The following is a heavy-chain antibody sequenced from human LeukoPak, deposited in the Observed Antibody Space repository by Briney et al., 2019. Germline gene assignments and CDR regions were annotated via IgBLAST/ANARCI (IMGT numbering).Heavy chain of an antibody. Sequence: GRSLRLSCAASGFTVSSNYVSWVRQAPGMGLEWVSVIFSDGSTYYADSVKGRFTISRDNSKNTLYLQMNNLRAEDTAVYYCARVMTAITNWFDPWGQGTLVTVSS. J-gene: IGHJ5*02. V-gene: IGHV3-66*01. D-gene: IGHD2-21*02. CDR2: IFSDGST. CDR3: ARVMTAITNWFDP. CDR1: GFTVSSNY.